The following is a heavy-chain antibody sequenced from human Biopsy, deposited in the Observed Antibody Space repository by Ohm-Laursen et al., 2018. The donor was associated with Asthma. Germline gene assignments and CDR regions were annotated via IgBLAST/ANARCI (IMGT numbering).Heavy chain of an antibody. Sequence: SQTLSLTCCVYGDSISSYHWSWIRQPPGKGLEWIGYVFYGGATNYNPSLKSRVTISVDTSKNQFFLRLSSVTAADTAVYYCARGVVYGGDTYAEYFQHWGQGTLVTVSS. D-gene: IGHD4-23*01. V-gene: IGHV4-59*01. CDR3: ARGVVYGGDTYAEYFQH. J-gene: IGHJ1*01. CDR1: GDSISSYH. CDR2: VFYGGAT.